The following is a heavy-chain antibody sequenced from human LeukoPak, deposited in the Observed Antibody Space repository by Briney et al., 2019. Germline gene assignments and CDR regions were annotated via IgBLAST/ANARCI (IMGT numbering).Heavy chain of an antibody. D-gene: IGHD3-10*01. CDR2: IYYSGST. CDR3: ARQYYSRDWYFDL. CDR1: GGSISSYY. V-gene: IGHV4-59*08. J-gene: IGHJ2*01. Sequence: SETLSLTCTVSGGSISSYYWSWIRQPPGKGLEWIGYIYYSGSTDYNPSLKSRVTISVDTSKNQFSLKLSSVTAADTAVYYCARQYYSRDWYFDLWGRGTLVTVSS.